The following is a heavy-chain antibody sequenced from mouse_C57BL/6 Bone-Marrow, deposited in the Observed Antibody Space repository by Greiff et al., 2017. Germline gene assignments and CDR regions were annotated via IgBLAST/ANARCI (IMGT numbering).Heavy chain of an antibody. CDR1: GFTFSDYG. J-gene: IGHJ4*01. V-gene: IGHV5-15*01. CDR2: ISNLAYSI. Sequence: EVHLVESGGGLVQPGGSLKLSCAASGFTFSDYGMAWVLQAPRTGPEWVAFISNLAYSIYYAATVTGRFTISRGNAKNTLYLEMSSLRSEEAAMYYCARRIYGWGYYAMDYWGQGTSVTVSS. CDR3: ARRIYGWGYYAMDY. D-gene: IGHD1-1*01.